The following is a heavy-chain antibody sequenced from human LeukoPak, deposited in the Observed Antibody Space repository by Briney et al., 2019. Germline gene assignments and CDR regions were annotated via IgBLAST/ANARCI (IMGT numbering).Heavy chain of an antibody. J-gene: IGHJ5*02. Sequence: PXETLSLTCTVSGGSVSSGSYYWSWIRQPPGKGLEWIGYIYYSGSTNYNPSLKSRVTISVDTSKNQFSLKLSSVTAADTAVYYCARSHIVVVPAAINPPRRGRPYNWFDPWGQGTLVTVSS. V-gene: IGHV4-61*01. CDR1: GGSVSSGSYY. CDR2: IYYSGST. D-gene: IGHD2-2*02. CDR3: ARSHIVVVPAAINPPRRGRPYNWFDP.